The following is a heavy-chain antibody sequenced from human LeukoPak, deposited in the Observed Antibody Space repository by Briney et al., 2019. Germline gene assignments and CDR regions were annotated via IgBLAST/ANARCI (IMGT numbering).Heavy chain of an antibody. CDR1: GFDINNYA. J-gene: IGHJ4*02. V-gene: IGHV3-23*01. CDR3: AKGAAIDH. CDR2: MSGTGYHTYYADSDKT. Sequence: GGSLRLSCAASGFDINNYAMSWVRQGPGKRLEWVSAMSGTGYHTYYADSDKTYYADSVKGRFTISRDNSKSTLYLHMNNLRLEDTAIYYCAKGAAIDHWGQGTLFTVSS.